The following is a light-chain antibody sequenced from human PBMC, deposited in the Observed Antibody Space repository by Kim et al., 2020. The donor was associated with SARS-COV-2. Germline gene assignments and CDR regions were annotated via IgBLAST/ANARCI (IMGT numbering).Light chain of an antibody. J-gene: IGKJ2*03. CDR2: WAS. CDR3: QQYYSTPPS. V-gene: IGKV4-1*01. Sequence: RATLNCKSSQTVLYTSNNKNSLAWYPPKPGQAPKLLIYWASIRESGVSDRFSGSGSETDFTLTISSLQAEDVAVYYCQQYYSTPPSFGQGTKLEI. CDR1: QTVLYTSNNKNS.